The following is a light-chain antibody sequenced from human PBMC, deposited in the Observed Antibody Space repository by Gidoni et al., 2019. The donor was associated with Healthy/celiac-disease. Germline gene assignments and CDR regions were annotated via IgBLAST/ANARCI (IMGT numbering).Light chain of an antibody. CDR2: DAS. Sequence: DIQMTQSPSTLSASVGDRVTITCRASQSISSWLAWYQQKPGKDPKLLIYDASSLESGVPSRFSGSGSGTEFTLTISSLQPDDFATYYCQQYNSYSPRFGQGTKVEIK. J-gene: IGKJ1*01. CDR1: QSISSW. V-gene: IGKV1-5*01. CDR3: QQYNSYSPR.